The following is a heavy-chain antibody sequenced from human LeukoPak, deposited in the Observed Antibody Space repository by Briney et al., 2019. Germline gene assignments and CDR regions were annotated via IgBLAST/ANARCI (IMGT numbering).Heavy chain of an antibody. Sequence: GESLKISCKGSGYSFTSYWIGWVRQMPGKGLEWMGMIFPGDSDTRYSPSFQGQVTISADKSISTAYLQWSSLKASDTAMYYCTALDCSGGSCSSTGFDYWGQGTLVTVSS. CDR3: TALDCSGGSCSSTGFDY. J-gene: IGHJ4*02. CDR2: IFPGDSDT. CDR1: GYSFTSYW. D-gene: IGHD2-15*01. V-gene: IGHV5-51*01.